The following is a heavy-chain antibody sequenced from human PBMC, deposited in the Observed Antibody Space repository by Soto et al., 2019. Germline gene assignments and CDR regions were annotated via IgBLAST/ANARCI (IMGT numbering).Heavy chain of an antibody. V-gene: IGHV4-59*08. CDR2: IYYSGST. Sequence: SETLSLTCTVSGGSISSYYWSWIRQPPGKGLEWIGYIYYSGSTNYNPSLKSRVTISVDTSKNQFSLKLSSVTAADTAVYYCARHGDGGDYYYYGMDVWGQGTTVTVSS. D-gene: IGHD3-3*01. CDR3: ARHGDGGDYYYYGMDV. CDR1: GGSISSYY. J-gene: IGHJ6*02.